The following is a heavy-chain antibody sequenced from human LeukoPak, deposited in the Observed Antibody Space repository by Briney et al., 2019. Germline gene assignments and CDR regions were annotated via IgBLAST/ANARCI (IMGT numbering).Heavy chain of an antibody. V-gene: IGHV5-51*01. CDR3: ARRLNYYYGMDG. D-gene: IGHD4/OR15-4a*01. Sequence: GESLKISCKGSGYSFINHWIAWVRQMPGKGLEWMGIIYPGDSDTRYSPSFQGQVTISADKSISTAYLQWSSLKASDTAVYYCARRLNYYYGMDGWGQGTTVTVSS. CDR1: GYSFINHW. J-gene: IGHJ6*02. CDR2: IYPGDSDT.